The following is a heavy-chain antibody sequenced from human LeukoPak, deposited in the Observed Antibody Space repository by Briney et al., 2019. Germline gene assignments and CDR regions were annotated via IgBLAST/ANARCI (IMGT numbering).Heavy chain of an antibody. CDR3: ARDEGYCSSISSYLFDY. D-gene: IGHD2-2*01. V-gene: IGHV1-46*03. J-gene: IGHJ4*02. Sequence: ASVKVSCKASGYTFTSYYMHWVRQAPGQGLEWMGIINPSGGSASYAQKFQGRVTMTRDTSTSTIYMELSSLRSEDTAVYYCARDEGYCSSISSYLFDYWGQGTLVTVSS. CDR1: GYTFTSYY. CDR2: INPSGGSA.